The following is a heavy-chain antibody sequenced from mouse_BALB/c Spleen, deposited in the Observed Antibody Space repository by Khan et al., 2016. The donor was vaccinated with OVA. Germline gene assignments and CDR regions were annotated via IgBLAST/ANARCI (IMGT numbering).Heavy chain of an antibody. CDR1: GYSITSGYF. D-gene: IGHD3-1*01. CDR2: IRYDGNS. CDR3: ARGGSSGPAWFAY. Sequence: EVQLQESGPGLVKPSQSLSLTCSVTGYSITSGYFWNWIRQFPGNKLEWMGYIRYDGNSNYNPSLKNRISITRATSKNQFFLKLNSVTPEDTATXYCARGGSSGPAWFAYWGQGTLVTVSA. V-gene: IGHV3-6*02. J-gene: IGHJ3*01.